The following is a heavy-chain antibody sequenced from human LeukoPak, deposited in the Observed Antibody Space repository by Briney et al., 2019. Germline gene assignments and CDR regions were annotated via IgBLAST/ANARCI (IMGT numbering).Heavy chain of an antibody. Sequence: PGGSLRLSCAASGFTFSSYGMHWVRQAPGKGLEWVAFIRYDGSNKYYADSVKGRFTISRDNAKNSLYLQMNSLRAEDTAVYYCARDLGAAAGTSDYWGQGTLVTVSS. J-gene: IGHJ4*02. CDR2: IRYDGSNK. D-gene: IGHD6-13*01. V-gene: IGHV3-30*02. CDR3: ARDLGAAAGTSDY. CDR1: GFTFSSYG.